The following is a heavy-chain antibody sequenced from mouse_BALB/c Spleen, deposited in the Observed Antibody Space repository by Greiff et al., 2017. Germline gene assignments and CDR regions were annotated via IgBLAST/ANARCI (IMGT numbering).Heavy chain of an antibody. D-gene: IGHD2-1*01. J-gene: IGHJ4*01. CDR1: GFTFSDYY. CDR3: ARGGNWYAMDY. CDR2: ISDGGSYT. Sequence: EVQVVESGGGLVKPGGSLKLSCAASGFTFSDYYMYWVRQTPEKRLEWVATISDGGSYTYYPDSVKGRFTISRDNAKNNLYLQMSSLKSEDTAMYYCARGGNWYAMDYWGQGTSVTVSS. V-gene: IGHV5-4*02.